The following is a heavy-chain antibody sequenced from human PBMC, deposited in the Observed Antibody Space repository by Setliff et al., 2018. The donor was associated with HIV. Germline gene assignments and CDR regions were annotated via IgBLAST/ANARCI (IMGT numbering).Heavy chain of an antibody. J-gene: IGHJ4*02. V-gene: IGHV7-4-1*01. CDR1: GYTLTRFA. CDR3: ARTGPSTDGYNLVIDY. Sequence: ASVKVSCKASGYTLTRFAINWVRQAPGQGLEWMGWINTNTGNPTYAQGFTGRFVFSLDTSVSTAYLQILKAEDTAVYYCARTGPSTDGYNLVIDYWGQGTLVTV. CDR2: INTNTGNP. D-gene: IGHD5-12*01.